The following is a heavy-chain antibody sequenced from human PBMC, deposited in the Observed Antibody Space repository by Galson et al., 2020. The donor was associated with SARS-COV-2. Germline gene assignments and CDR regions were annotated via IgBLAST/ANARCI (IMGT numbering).Heavy chain of an antibody. CDR2: ISYDGSNK. CDR3: ARDPDHDYGDFSFDY. D-gene: IGHD4-17*01. J-gene: IGHJ4*02. CDR1: GFTFSSYS. Sequence: SLKISCAASGFTFSSYSMHWVPQAPGKGLEWVAVISYDGSNKYYADSVKGRFTISRDNSKNTLYLQMNSLRAEHTAVYYCARDPDHDYGDFSFDYWGQGTLVTVSS. V-gene: IGHV3-30*04.